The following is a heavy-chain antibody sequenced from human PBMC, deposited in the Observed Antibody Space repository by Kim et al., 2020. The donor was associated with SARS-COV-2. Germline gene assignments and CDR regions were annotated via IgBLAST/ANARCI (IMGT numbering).Heavy chain of an antibody. V-gene: IGHV3-21*01. CDR3: ARRGFKEWLLYNDWYFDL. CDR1: GFTFSSYS. CDR2: ISSSSSYI. J-gene: IGHJ2*01. Sequence: GGSLRLSCAASGFTFSSYSMNWVRQAPGKGLEWVSSISSSSSYIYYADSVKGRFTISRDNAKNSLYLQMNSLRAEDTAVYYCARRGFKEWLLYNDWYFDLWGRGTLVTVSS. D-gene: IGHD3-3*01.